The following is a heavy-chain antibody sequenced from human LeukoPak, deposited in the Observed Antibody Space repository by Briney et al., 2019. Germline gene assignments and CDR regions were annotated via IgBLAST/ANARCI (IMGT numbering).Heavy chain of an antibody. CDR3: ARYCSSTTCYTRGGDY. Sequence: PSETLSLTCSVSGHSITSGYYWGWIRQPPGKGLEWIGSIYHTGNTFYDPSFNSRVTISVDTSKNQFSLSLSSATAADTAVYYCARYCSSTTCYTRGGDYWGQGTLVTVSS. D-gene: IGHD2-2*02. J-gene: IGHJ4*02. CDR1: GHSITSGYY. V-gene: IGHV4-38-2*02. CDR2: IYHTGNT.